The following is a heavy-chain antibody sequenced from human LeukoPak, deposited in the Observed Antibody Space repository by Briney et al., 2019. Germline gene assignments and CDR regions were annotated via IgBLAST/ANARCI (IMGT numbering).Heavy chain of an antibody. Sequence: GGSLRLSCAASGFTFSSYSMNWVRQAPGKGLEWVSSISSSSSYIYYADSVKGRFTISRDNAKNSLYLQMNSLRAEDTAVYYXXCSGSYYSPFDYWGQGTLVTVSS. CDR1: GFTFSSYS. CDR3: XCSGSYYSPFDY. V-gene: IGHV3-21*01. CDR2: ISSSSSYI. D-gene: IGHD1-26*01. J-gene: IGHJ4*02.